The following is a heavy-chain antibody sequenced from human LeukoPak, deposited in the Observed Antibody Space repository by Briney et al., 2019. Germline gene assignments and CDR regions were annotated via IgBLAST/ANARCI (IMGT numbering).Heavy chain of an antibody. D-gene: IGHD3-3*01. V-gene: IGHV3-23*01. CDR2: ISGSGGST. CDR3: AKDYDFWSGYYPH. CDR1: GFTFSSYA. Sequence: GGSLRLSCAASGFTFSSYAMSWVRQAPGKGLEWVSAISGSGGSTYYADSVKGRFTISRDNSKDTLYLQMNSLRAEDTAVYYCAKDYDFWSGYYPHWGQGTLVTVSS. J-gene: IGHJ4*02.